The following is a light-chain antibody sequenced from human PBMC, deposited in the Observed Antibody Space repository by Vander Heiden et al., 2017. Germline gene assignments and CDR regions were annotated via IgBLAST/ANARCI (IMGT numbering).Light chain of an antibody. Sequence: SYELTQPPSVSMSPEQTASITCSGDKLGGKYACWSQKKPAQSPVLVIYQDSKRPSGIPDFVSGSNYATTVTPNISGTQAVDDSYYYSTEWNSSTVVFGGGTKLTVL. CDR3: TEWNSSTVV. CDR1: KLGGKY. V-gene: IGLV3-1*01. CDR2: QDS. J-gene: IGLJ2*01.